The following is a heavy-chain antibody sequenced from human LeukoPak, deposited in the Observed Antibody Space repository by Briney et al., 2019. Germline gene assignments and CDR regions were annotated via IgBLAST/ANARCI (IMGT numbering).Heavy chain of an antibody. V-gene: IGHV3-48*03. CDR1: GFTFSSYE. D-gene: IGHD3-10*02. CDR2: ISSSGSTI. CDR3: AELGITMIGGV. Sequence: GGSLRLSCAASGFTFSSYEMNWVRQAPGKGLEWVSYISSSGSTIYYADSVKGRFTISRDNAKNSLYLQMNSLSAEDTAVYYCAELGITMIGGVWGKGTTVTISS. J-gene: IGHJ6*04.